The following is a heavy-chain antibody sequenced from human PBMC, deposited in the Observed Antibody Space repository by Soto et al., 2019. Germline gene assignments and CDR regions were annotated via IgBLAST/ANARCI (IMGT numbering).Heavy chain of an antibody. D-gene: IGHD2-8*02. J-gene: IGHJ6*02. Sequence: QPQLVQSGVEVKKPGASVRVTCKASGYPFINYGINWVRQAPGQGLEWMGWISGNNGGTNYGPKFRDRITMATDTSSKTAYLELRSLRSDDTAVYYCAKAGGHGARIHMCGMDVWGQGTKVTVSS. CDR2: ISGNNGGT. CDR3: AKAGGHGARIHMCGMDV. V-gene: IGHV1-18*01. CDR1: GYPFINYG.